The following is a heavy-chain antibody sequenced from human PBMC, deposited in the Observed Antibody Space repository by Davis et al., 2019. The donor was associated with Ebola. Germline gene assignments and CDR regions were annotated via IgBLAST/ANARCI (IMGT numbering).Heavy chain of an antibody. Sequence: SETLSLTCTVSGGSISSYHWTWIRQPPGKGLEWIGYMYYSGGTNYNPSLKSRVTISADTSKNQVALKLSSVTAADTATYHRVGGYNFAYWSQGVQVIVSS. CDR2: MYYSGGT. CDR1: GGSISSYH. V-gene: IGHV4-59*01. J-gene: IGHJ4*02. D-gene: IGHD3-16*02. CDR3: VGGYNFAY.